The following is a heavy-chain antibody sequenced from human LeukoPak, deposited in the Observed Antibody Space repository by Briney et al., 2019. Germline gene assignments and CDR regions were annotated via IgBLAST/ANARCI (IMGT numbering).Heavy chain of an antibody. D-gene: IGHD1-20*01. J-gene: IGHJ4*02. CDR1: GFTFSHYY. CDR3: VTPVYNWNDVDY. Sequence: GGSLRLSCAASGFTFSHYYMSWIRQAPGKGLEWVSYISSTVITTYYADSVKGRFTISRDNAKNSLYLQMNSLRAEDTAVYYCVTPVYNWNDVDYWGQGTLVTVSS. V-gene: IGHV3-11*01. CDR2: ISSTVITT.